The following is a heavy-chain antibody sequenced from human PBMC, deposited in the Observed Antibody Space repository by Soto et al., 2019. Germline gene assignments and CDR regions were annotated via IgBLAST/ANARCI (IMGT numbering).Heavy chain of an antibody. CDR1: GFTFSNYW. CDR2: IAYDESTT. D-gene: IGHD1-26*01. J-gene: IGHJ4*02. Sequence: GGSLRLSCAASGFTFSNYWMHWIRQAPGKGLMWVSRIAYDESTTTYADSVKGRFTISRDNAKNTLYLQMNSLRAEDTAVYYCARGGGSHAHPPDYWRQRTLVTVSS. V-gene: IGHV3-74*01. CDR3: ARGGGSHAHPPDY.